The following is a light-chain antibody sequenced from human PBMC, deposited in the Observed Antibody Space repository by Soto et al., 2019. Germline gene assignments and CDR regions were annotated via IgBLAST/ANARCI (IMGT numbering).Light chain of an antibody. CDR1: QSVSSS. J-gene: IGKJ1*01. Sequence: EIVMTQSPATLSVSPGETATLSCRASQSVSSSLAWYQQKPGQAPRLLISDASTRAAGLPARFSGSGSGTDFTLTISSLQSEDFAVYFCQQSNHWPKTFGQGTKVE. V-gene: IGKV3-15*01. CDR2: DAS. CDR3: QQSNHWPKT.